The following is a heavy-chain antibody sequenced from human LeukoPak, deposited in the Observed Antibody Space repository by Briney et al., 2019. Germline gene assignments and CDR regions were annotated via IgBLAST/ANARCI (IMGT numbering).Heavy chain of an antibody. CDR2: INHNGST. J-gene: IGHJ5*02. CDR1: GGSFSGYY. V-gene: IGHV4-34*01. D-gene: IGHD4-17*01. CDR3: ARMTTVTYDWFDP. Sequence: SETLSLTCAVYGGSFSGYYWSWIRQPPGKGLEWIGEINHNGSTNYNPSLKSRVTISVDTSKNQFSLKLSSVTAADTAVYYCARMTTVTYDWFDPWGQGTLVTVSS.